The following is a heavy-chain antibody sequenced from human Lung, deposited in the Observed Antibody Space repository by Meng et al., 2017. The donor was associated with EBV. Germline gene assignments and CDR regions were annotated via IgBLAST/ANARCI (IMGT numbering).Heavy chain of an antibody. CDR3: ARDSEAADY. CDR2: INTNTGKP. D-gene: IGHD6-25*01. Sequence: VHLVQFGSELKKPGATVRISCKASGYTFTTYGMNWVRQAPGQGLEWMGWINTNTGKPTYAQGLTGRFVFSLDTSVSTAYLQISSLKAEDTAVYYCARDSEAADYWGQGTLVTVSS. CDR1: GYTFTTYG. J-gene: IGHJ4*02. V-gene: IGHV7-4-1*02.